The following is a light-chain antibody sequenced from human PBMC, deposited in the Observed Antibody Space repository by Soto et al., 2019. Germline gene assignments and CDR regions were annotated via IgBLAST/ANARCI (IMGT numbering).Light chain of an antibody. V-gene: IGLV1-40*01. J-gene: IGLJ2*01. Sequence: QSVLTQPPSVSGAPGQRVTISCTGSSSNIGAGYDVQWHQQFPGEAPKLLIFGNTFRLSGVPDRFSGSKSGTSASLDITGLQGEDEADYYCQSFDVNLSGSLFGGGTKLTVL. CDR1: SSNIGAGYD. CDR2: GNT. CDR3: QSFDVNLSGSL.